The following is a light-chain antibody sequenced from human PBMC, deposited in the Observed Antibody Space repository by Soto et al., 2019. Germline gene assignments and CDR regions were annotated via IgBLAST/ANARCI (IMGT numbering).Light chain of an antibody. Sequence: EIVLTQSPGTLSLSPGERATLSCRASQSVSSTYLAWYQQKPGQAPRLLMYAASSRETGIPDTFSGSGSGTDFTLTISSLEPEDFAVYYCQQYDYSPYTFGQGTKLEIK. CDR3: QQYDYSPYT. CDR2: AAS. V-gene: IGKV3-20*01. J-gene: IGKJ2*01. CDR1: QSVSSTY.